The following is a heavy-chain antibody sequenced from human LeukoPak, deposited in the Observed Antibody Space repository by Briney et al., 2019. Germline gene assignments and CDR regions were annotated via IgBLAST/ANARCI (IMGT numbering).Heavy chain of an antibody. D-gene: IGHD4/OR15-4a*01. Sequence: SETLSLTCSVSGASINSHYWTWIRQPAGKGLEWIGHIYISGSTNYSPSLKSRVTMSVGTSKNQFSLNLISVTAADTAVCYCARALNPLTGTYYFDYWGQGTLVTVSS. CDR2: IYISGST. CDR1: GASINSHY. J-gene: IGHJ4*02. V-gene: IGHV4-4*07. CDR3: ARALNPLTGTYYFDY.